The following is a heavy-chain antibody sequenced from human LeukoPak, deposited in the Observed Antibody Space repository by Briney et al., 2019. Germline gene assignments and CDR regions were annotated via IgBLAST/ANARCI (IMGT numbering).Heavy chain of an antibody. Sequence: SETLSLTCTVSRASFNSDDQYWNWIRQSPGKGLEWIGSIHPSGMLYNNPSLESRVTMSRDTAKNQFSLNLNSVTAADTAVYFCSRGLDSRKLGYWGQGILVTVSS. V-gene: IGHV4-31*03. CDR1: RASFNSDDQY. D-gene: IGHD3-22*01. J-gene: IGHJ4*02. CDR2: IHPSGML. CDR3: SRGLDSRKLGY.